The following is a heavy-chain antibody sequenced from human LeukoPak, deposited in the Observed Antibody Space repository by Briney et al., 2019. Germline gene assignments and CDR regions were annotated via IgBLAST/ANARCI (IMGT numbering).Heavy chain of an antibody. CDR3: ARDHYCSGGSCYSLISYYYGMDV. CDR1: GFTFSSYG. V-gene: IGHV3-30*19. Sequence: GGSLRLSCAASGFTFSSYGMHWVRQAPGKGLEWVAVISYDGSNKYYADSVKGRFTISRDNSKNTLYLQMNSLRAEDTAVYYCARDHYCSGGSCYSLISYYYGMDVWGQGTTVTVSS. D-gene: IGHD2-15*01. CDR2: ISYDGSNK. J-gene: IGHJ6*02.